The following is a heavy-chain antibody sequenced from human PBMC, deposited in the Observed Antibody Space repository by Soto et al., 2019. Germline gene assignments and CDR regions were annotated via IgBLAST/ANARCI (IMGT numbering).Heavy chain of an antibody. D-gene: IGHD6-13*01. CDR1: GDLFNNYA. CDR3: AASSSVAAAGYFKF. Sequence: QVQLVQSGAEVKETGSSVKVSCKATGDLFNNYAFNWVRQAPGQRLEWMGRISPLFSTTNYAQKFQGRVTIGADELTTIVYLEVSNLESEDTTMYYCAASSSVAAAGYFKFWGQGTLVTVSP. J-gene: IGHJ4*02. V-gene: IGHV1-69*01. CDR2: ISPLFSTT.